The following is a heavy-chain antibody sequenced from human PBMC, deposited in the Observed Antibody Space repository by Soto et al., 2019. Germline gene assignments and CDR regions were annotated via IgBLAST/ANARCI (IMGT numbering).Heavy chain of an antibody. V-gene: IGHV5-10-1*01. CDR3: ASLGWFPSYNWFDP. D-gene: IGHD6-19*01. CDR2: IDPSDSYT. Sequence: PGEPLKISCQGAGYSFTSYWISWVRQMPGKGLEWMGRIDPSDSYTNYSPSFQGHVTISADKSISTAYLQWSSLKASDTAMYYCASLGWFPSYNWFDPLGQGTLVTVSS. J-gene: IGHJ5*02. CDR1: GYSFTSYW.